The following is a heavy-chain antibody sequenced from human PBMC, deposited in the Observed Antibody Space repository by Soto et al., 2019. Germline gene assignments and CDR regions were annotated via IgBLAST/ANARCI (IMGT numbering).Heavy chain of an antibody. CDR3: ATSNWFDP. CDR1: GGSISTSGYF. V-gene: IGHV4-39*01. CDR2: IYYSGST. J-gene: IGHJ5*02. D-gene: IGHD4-4*01. Sequence: QLQLQESGPGLVKPSETLSLTCTVSGGSISTSGYFWGWIRQPPGKGLEWIGTIYYSGSTYYNPSLKSRVPISVDTSTNPFSLKLSSLTAADTAVYYCATSNWFDPWGQGTLVTVSS.